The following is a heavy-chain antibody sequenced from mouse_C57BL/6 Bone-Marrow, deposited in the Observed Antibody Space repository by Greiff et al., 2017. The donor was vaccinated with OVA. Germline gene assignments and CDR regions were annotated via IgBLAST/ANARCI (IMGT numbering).Heavy chain of an antibody. CDR2: IDPSASYT. CDR1: GYTFTSYW. D-gene: IGHD2-2*01. J-gene: IGHJ3*01. V-gene: IGHV1-69*01. Sequence: QVQLQQPGAELVMPGASVKLSCKASGYTFTSYWMHWVKQRPGQGLEWIGEIDPSASYTNYNQKFKGKSTLTVDTSSSTAYMQLSSLTSEDSAVYYCAISMVTGFAYWGQGTLVTVSA. CDR3: AISMVTGFAY.